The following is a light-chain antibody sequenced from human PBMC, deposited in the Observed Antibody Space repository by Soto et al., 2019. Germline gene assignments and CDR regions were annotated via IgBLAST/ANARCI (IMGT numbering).Light chain of an antibody. CDR2: DDD. CDR1: SSNIGGNS. CDR3: GSWDSSLSAYV. V-gene: IGLV1-51*01. J-gene: IGLJ1*01. Sequence: SVLTQPPSVSAAPGQKGTISCSGSSSNIGGNSVSWYQQLPGTAPKLLIYDDDKRPSGFPDRFSCSNSGPSATLGITGFQTGDEADYYCGSWDSSLSAYVFATGTKVTVL.